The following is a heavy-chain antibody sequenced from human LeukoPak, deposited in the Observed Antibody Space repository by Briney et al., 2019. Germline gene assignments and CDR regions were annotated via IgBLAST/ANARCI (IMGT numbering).Heavy chain of an antibody. J-gene: IGHJ4*02. V-gene: IGHV3-30*18. CDR2: ISYDGTTK. Sequence: GGPLRLSCGVSGFTFRTYGMHWVRQAPGKGLEWVSIISYDGTTKDYTDSVKGRFTISRDNSKNTLYLQMTSLRTEDTAVYYCAKGVETSTTGELPYYFDYWGQGTLVTVSS. CDR1: GFTFRTYG. D-gene: IGHD3-10*01. CDR3: AKGVETSTTGELPYYFDY.